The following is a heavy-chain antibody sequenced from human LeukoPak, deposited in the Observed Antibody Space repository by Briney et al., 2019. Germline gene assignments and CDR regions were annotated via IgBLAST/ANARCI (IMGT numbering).Heavy chain of an antibody. CDR1: GGSISSYY. CDR2: IYYSGST. D-gene: IGHD1-26*01. J-gene: IGHJ4*02. CDR3: ARKGGGSYGY. Sequence: SETLSLTCTVSGGSISSYYWSWIRQPPGKGLEWIGYIYYSGSTNYNPSLKSRVTISVDTSKNQFSLKLSSVTAADTAVYYCARKGGGSYGYWGQGTLVTVSS. V-gene: IGHV4-59*01.